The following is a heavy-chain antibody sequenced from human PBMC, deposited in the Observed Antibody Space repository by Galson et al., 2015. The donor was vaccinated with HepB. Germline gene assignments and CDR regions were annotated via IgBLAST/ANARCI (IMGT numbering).Heavy chain of an antibody. J-gene: IGHJ6*04. V-gene: IGHV3-9*01. CDR2: ISWNSGSI. Sequence: SLRLSCAASGFTFDDYAMHWVRQAPGKGLEWVSGISWNSGSIGYADSVKGRFTISRDNAKNSPYLQMNSLRAEDTALYYCAKGAWIQLPHWVDVWGKGTTVTVSS. D-gene: IGHD5-18*01. CDR1: GFTFDDYA. CDR3: AKGAWIQLPHWVDV.